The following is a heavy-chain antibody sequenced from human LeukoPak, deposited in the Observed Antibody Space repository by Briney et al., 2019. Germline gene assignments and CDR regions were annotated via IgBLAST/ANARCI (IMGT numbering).Heavy chain of an antibody. CDR1: GFTFSRYG. J-gene: IGHJ4*02. CDR2: IWYDGSNQ. V-gene: IGHV3-33*06. D-gene: IGHD3-9*01. Sequence: GGSLRLSCAASGFTFSRYGMLWVRQAPGKGLEWVAIIWYDGSNQYYADSVKGRFTISKDNSKNTLYLQLNSLRAEDTAVYYCAKGDPPTYYDILTGQDYWGQGTLVTVSS. CDR3: AKGDPPTYYDILTGQDY.